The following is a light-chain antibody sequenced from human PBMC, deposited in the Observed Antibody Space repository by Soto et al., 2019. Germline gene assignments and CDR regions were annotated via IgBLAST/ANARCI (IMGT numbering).Light chain of an antibody. J-gene: IGKJ3*01. CDR3: QQSYTAPFT. CDR1: QSIGTS. Sequence: DFQMTQSPSSLSASVGDRVSITCRASQSIGTSLNWYQPKPGKAPKLLIYSASTLQGGGPSRFSGSGSGTDFTLTISSLQPEYFATYYCQQSYTAPFTFGPGTKVDVK. CDR2: SAS. V-gene: IGKV1-39*01.